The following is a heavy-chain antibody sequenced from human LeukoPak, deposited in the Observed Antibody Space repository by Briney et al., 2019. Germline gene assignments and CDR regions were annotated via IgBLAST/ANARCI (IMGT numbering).Heavy chain of an antibody. J-gene: IGHJ4*02. CDR2: MNPNSGDT. V-gene: IGHV1-8*03. D-gene: IGHD3-10*01. CDR1: GYVFTGYD. CDR3: AREYGSGSYYNPFDY. Sequence: ASVKVSCKASGYVFTGYDINWVRQATGQGLEWMGWMNPNSGDTGYEQKFQGRVTITRDTSASTAYMELSSLRSEDTAVYYCAREYGSGSYYNPFDYWGQGTLVTVSS.